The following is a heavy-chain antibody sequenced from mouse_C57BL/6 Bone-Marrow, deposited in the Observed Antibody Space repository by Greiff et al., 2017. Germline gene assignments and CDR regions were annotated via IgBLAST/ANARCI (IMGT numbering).Heavy chain of an antibody. CDR3: ASWSYYGTDF. CDR1: GYTFTSYW. Sequence: QVQLKQSGAELAKPGASVKLSCKASGYTFTSYWMHWVKQRPGQGLEWIGYINPSSGYTKYNQKFKDKATLTAEKSSITAYMQLCSLTYEDSAVYYFASWSYYGTDFWGQGTTLTVSS. J-gene: IGHJ2*01. D-gene: IGHD2-1*01. CDR2: INPSSGYT. V-gene: IGHV1-7*01.